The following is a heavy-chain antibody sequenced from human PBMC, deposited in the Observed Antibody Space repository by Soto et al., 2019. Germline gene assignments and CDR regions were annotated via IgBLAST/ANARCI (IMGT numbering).Heavy chain of an antibody. Sequence: QVQLQESGPGLVKPSQTLSLTCTVSGGSISSGGYYWSWIRQHPGKGLEWIGYIYYSGSTYYNPSLKSRVTISVDTSKNQSSLKLSSVTAADTAVYYCARATKGEFGVVIVPWFDPWGQGTLVTVSS. CDR3: ARATKGEFGVVIVPWFDP. J-gene: IGHJ5*02. V-gene: IGHV4-31*03. CDR1: GGSISSGGYY. D-gene: IGHD3-3*01. CDR2: IYYSGST.